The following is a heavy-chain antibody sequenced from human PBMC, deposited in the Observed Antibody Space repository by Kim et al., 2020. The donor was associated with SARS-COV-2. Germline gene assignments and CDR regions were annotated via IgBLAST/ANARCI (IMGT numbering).Heavy chain of an antibody. V-gene: IGHV1-18*01. CDR1: GYTFTSYG. J-gene: IGHJ4*02. D-gene: IGHD3-10*01. Sequence: ASVKVSCKASGYTFTSYGISWVRQAPGQGLEWMGWISAYNGNTNYAQKLQGRVTMTTDTSTSTAYMELRSLRSDDTAVYYCARVPLQMVRGVFLLSDYFDYWGQGTLVTVSS. CDR3: ARVPLQMVRGVFLLSDYFDY. CDR2: ISAYNGNT.